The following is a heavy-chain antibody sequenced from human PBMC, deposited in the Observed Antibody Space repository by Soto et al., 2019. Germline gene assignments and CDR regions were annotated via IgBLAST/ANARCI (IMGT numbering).Heavy chain of an antibody. D-gene: IGHD3-10*01. J-gene: IGHJ4*02. V-gene: IGHV3-23*01. CDR1: GFTFRTYA. CDR3: AKIPTGSGSSKFDY. Sequence: GGSRRRSWAASGFTFRTYAMNWVRQAPGKGLEWISAISGSGSFTHYADSVRGRFTISRDNSQNQLYLQMNNLRGDDTAMYYCAKIPTGSGSSKFDYWGQGIQVTVSS. CDR2: ISGSGSFT.